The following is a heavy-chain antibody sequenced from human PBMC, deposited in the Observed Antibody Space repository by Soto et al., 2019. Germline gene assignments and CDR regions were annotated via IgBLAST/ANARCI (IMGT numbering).Heavy chain of an antibody. CDR1: GSTLTELS. Sequence: ASVKVSCKVSGSTLTELSMHWVRQAPGKGLEWMGGFDPEDGETIYAQKFQGRVTMTEDTATDTAYMELSSLRSEDTAVYYSATNHDLGRGFFDYWGQGALVTVSS. D-gene: IGHD3-10*01. V-gene: IGHV1-24*01. CDR2: FDPEDGET. CDR3: ATNHDLGRGFFDY. J-gene: IGHJ4*02.